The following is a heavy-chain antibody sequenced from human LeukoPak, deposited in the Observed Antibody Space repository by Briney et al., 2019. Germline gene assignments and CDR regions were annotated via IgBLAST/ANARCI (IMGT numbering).Heavy chain of an antibody. V-gene: IGHV3-7*01. J-gene: IGHJ4*02. CDR1: GFTYTNYW. CDR3: ARDAYIDRYFDY. CDR2: IKQDGRER. Sequence: PGGSLRLSCAASGFTYTNYWMSWVRQAPGKGLEWVANIKQDGRERYYVDSVKGRFTISRDNAKNSMHLQMNSLRADDTAVYYCARDAYIDRYFDYWGQGTLVTVSS. D-gene: IGHD3-22*01.